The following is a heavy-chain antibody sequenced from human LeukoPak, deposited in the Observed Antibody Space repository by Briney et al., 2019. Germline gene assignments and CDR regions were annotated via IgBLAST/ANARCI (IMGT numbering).Heavy chain of an antibody. CDR1: GFTFSSYG. Sequence: GALRLSCAASGFTFSSYGMHWVRQAPGKGLEWVAVIWYDGSNKYYADSVKGRFTISRDNSKNTLYLQMNSLRAEDTAVYYCARARGSSWYYFDYWGQGTLVAVSS. CDR3: ARARGSSWYYFDY. J-gene: IGHJ4*02. V-gene: IGHV3-33*01. CDR2: IWYDGSNK. D-gene: IGHD6-13*01.